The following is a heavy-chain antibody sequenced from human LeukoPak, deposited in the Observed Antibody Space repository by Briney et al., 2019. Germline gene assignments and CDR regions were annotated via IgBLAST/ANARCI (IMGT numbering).Heavy chain of an antibody. CDR1: GFTFSSYA. CDR3: AKGYSLGY. D-gene: IGHD1-26*01. V-gene: IGHV3-23*01. CDR2: ISGSGGST. J-gene: IGHJ4*02. Sequence: GGSLRLSCAASGFTFSSYAMRWVRQAPGQGLEWGSAISGSGGSTYYADSVKGSFTIYRDNSKNTLYLQMNSLRAEDTAVYYCAKGYSLGYWGQGTLVTVSS.